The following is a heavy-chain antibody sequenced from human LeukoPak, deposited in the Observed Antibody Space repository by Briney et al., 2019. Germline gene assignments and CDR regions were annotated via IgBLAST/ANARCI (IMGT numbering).Heavy chain of an antibody. Sequence: GGSLRLSCAASGFTFSNYAMHWVRQAPGKGLEYVSAISSNGGSTYYANSVKGRFTISRDNSKNTLYLQMGSLRSEDTAVYYCARDPDYDSSGYYFSYFDYWGQGTLVTVSS. CDR3: ARDPDYDSSGYYFSYFDY. CDR2: ISSNGGST. J-gene: IGHJ4*02. V-gene: IGHV3-64*01. D-gene: IGHD3-22*01. CDR1: GFTFSNYA.